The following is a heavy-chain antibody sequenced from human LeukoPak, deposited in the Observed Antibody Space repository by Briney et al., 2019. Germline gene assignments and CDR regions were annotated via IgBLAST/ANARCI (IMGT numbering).Heavy chain of an antibody. V-gene: IGHV1-8*02. J-gene: IGHJ6*03. CDR1: GYTFTSYD. CDR2: MNPNSGNT. Sequence: GASVKVSCKASGYTFTSYDINWVRQATGQGLEWMGWMNPNSGNTGYAQKFQGRVTMTTDTSTSTAYMELRSLRSDDTAVYYCARALGDFWSGYPGDYYYYYMDVWGKGTTVTVSS. CDR3: ARALGDFWSGYPGDYYYYYMDV. D-gene: IGHD3-3*01.